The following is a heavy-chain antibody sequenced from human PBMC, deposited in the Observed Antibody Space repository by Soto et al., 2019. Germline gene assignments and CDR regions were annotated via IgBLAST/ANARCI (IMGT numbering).Heavy chain of an antibody. CDR2: ISSSSSYI. Sequence: GSLRLSCAASGFTFSSYSMNWVRQAPGKGLEWVSSISSSSSYIYYADSVKGRFTISRDNAKNSLYLQMNSLRAEDTAVYYCARDPLTDAFDIWGQGTMVTVSS. CDR1: GFTFSSYS. J-gene: IGHJ3*02. V-gene: IGHV3-21*01. CDR3: ARDPLTDAFDI.